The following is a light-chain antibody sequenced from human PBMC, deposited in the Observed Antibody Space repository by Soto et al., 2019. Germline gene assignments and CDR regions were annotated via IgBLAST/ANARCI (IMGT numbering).Light chain of an antibody. CDR3: QSYDNNSDYV. V-gene: IGLV1-47*02. Sequence: QSVLTQPPSASGTPGQRVTISCSGSSSNIGSNYVYWYQQLPGAAPKLLIFSDNNRPSGVPDRFSGSKSGTSASLAITGLRAEDEADYYCQSYDNNSDYVFGTGTKVTVL. CDR2: SDN. J-gene: IGLJ1*01. CDR1: SSNIGSNY.